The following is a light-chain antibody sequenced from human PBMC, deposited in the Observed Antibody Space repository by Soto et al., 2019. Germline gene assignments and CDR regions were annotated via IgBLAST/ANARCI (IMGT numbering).Light chain of an antibody. CDR1: QSLLHITGETF. J-gene: IGKJ5*01. CDR3: MQSTQLPPT. Sequence: DVVMTQTPLSLSVAPGQPASISCKSSQSLLHITGETFLFWYLQTQGQSPQILIYEVSTRVSGVPDRFSGSGSGTDFTLEISRVETDDVAIYYCMQSTQLPPTFGQGTRLEIK. V-gene: IGKV2D-29*02. CDR2: EVS.